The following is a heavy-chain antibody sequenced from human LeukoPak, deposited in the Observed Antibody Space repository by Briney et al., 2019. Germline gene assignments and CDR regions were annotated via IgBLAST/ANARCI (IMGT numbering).Heavy chain of an antibody. CDR2: INPNSGGT. CDR1: GYRFTDYY. Sequence: ASVKVSCKASGYRFTDYYIHWVRQAPGQGPEWMGWINPNSGGTNFAQKFQGRVTMTRDMSTSTVYMELSSLRSEDTAVYYCARDRSDAGEPDNWFDPWGQGTLVTVSS. J-gene: IGHJ5*02. D-gene: IGHD1-26*01. V-gene: IGHV1-2*02. CDR3: ARDRSDAGEPDNWFDP.